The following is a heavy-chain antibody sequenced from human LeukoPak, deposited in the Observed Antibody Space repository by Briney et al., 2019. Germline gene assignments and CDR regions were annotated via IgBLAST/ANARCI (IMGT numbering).Heavy chain of an antibody. Sequence: GGSLRLSCAASGFTFSDNYMSWIRQAPGKGLEWVSYISSSSSYTNYADSVKGRFTISRDNAKNSLYLQMNSLRAEDTAVYYCATLWFGESPEGDYWGQGTLVTVSS. V-gene: IGHV3-11*06. CDR1: GFTFSDNY. J-gene: IGHJ4*02. CDR2: ISSSSSYT. D-gene: IGHD3-10*01. CDR3: ATLWFGESPEGDY.